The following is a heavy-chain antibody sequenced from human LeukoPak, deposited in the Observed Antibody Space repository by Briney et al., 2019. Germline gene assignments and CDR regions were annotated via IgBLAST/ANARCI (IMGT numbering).Heavy chain of an antibody. CDR1: GFTFSSYG. CDR2: ISSNGGST. D-gene: IGHD4-17*01. V-gene: IGHV3-64*01. Sequence: PGGSLRLSCAASGFTFSSYGMHWVRQAPGKGLEYVSAISSNGGSTYYANSVKGRFAISRDNSKNTLYLQMGSLRAEDMAVYYCARAAETTVLYYYYYYYMDVWGKGTTVTISS. J-gene: IGHJ6*03. CDR3: ARAAETTVLYYYYYYYMDV.